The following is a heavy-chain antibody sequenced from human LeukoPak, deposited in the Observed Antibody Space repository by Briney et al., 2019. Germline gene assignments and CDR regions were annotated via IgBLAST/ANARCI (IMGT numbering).Heavy chain of an antibody. CDR2: ISGSGGNT. CDR3: AKGFVVVVSATQSSWFDP. J-gene: IGHJ5*02. V-gene: IGHV3-23*01. CDR1: GFTFNNYG. Sequence: PGGSLRLSCAASGFTFNNYGMHWVRQAPGKGLEWVSAISGSGGNTYYADSVKGRFTISRDNSKNTLYLQMNSLRAEDTAVYYCAKGFVVVVSATQSSWFDPWGQGTLVTVSS. D-gene: IGHD2-15*01.